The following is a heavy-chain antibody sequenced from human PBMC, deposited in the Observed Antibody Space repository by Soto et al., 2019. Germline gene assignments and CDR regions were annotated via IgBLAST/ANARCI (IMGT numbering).Heavy chain of an antibody. CDR3: ARAEWELLQRHYYYYGMEV. CDR1: GFTFSSYD. D-gene: IGHD1-26*01. J-gene: IGHJ6*02. Sequence: EVQLVESGGGLVQPGGSLRLSCAASGFTFSSYDMHWVRQATGKGLEWVSAIGTAGDTYYPGSVKGRCTISRENAKNSLYLQMNSLRAEDTAVYYCARAEWELLQRHYYYYGMEVWGQGTTVTVSS. CDR2: IGTAGDT. V-gene: IGHV3-13*01.